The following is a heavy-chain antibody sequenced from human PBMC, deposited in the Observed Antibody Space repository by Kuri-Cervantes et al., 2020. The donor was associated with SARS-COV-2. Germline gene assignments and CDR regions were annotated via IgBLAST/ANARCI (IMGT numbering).Heavy chain of an antibody. V-gene: IGHV3-7*01. D-gene: IGHD3-3*01. CDR1: GFTFSNAW. J-gene: IGHJ6*03. CDR2: IKQDGSEK. Sequence: GESLKISCAASGFTFSNAWMSWVRQAPGKGLEWVANIKQDGSEKYYVDSVKGRFTISRDNAKNSLYLQMNSLRAEDTAVYYCARERGEIFGVVIYYYMDVWGKGTTVTVSS. CDR3: ARERGEIFGVVIYYYMDV.